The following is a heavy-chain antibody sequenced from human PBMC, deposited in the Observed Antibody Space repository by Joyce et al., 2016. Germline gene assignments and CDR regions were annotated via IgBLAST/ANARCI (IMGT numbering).Heavy chain of an antibody. CDR3: AKVPAPGFDLDSSGLYYFDY. Sequence: EVQLVESGGGSIQPGRSLRLSCAASGFTFDDYAMHWVRQAPGKGLELVSGISWNSATIGYADSVKGRFTISRDNAKNSLYLQMNSLRAEDTALYYCAKVPAPGFDLDSSGLYYFDYWGQGTLVTVSS. D-gene: IGHD3-22*01. CDR1: GFTFDDYA. J-gene: IGHJ4*02. V-gene: IGHV3-9*01. CDR2: ISWNSATI.